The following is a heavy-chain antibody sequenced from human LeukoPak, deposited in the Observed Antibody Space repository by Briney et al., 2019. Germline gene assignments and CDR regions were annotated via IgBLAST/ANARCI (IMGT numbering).Heavy chain of an antibody. V-gene: IGHV4-30-2*01. CDR3: ARVIYCSSASCYKGYYYYMDV. D-gene: IGHD2-2*02. Sequence: SETLSLTCTVSGGSISSGGYYWSWIRQPPGKGLEWIGYIYHSGSTYYNPSLKSRVTISVDRSKNQFSLKLSSVTAADTAVYYCARVIYCSSASCYKGYYYYMDVWGKGTTVTVSS. J-gene: IGHJ6*03. CDR2: IYHSGST. CDR1: GGSISSGGYY.